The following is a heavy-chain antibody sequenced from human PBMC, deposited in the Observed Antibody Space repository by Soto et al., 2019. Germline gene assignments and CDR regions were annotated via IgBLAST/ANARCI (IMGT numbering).Heavy chain of an antibody. CDR3: ARRRGFPYYYGMDV. CDR1: GGSISSGGYS. J-gene: IGHJ6*02. D-gene: IGHD5-12*01. Sequence: QLQLQESGSGLVKPSQTLSLTCAVSGGSISSGGYSWSRIRQPPGKGLEWIGYIYHSGSTYYNPSLNIRVTISVDRSKTQFSLKLSSVTAADTAVYYWARRRGFPYYYGMDVWGQGTTVTVSS. CDR2: IYHSGST. V-gene: IGHV4-30-2*01.